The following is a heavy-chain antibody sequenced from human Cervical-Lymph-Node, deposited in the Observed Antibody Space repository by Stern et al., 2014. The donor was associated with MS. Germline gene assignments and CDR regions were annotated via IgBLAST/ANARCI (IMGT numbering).Heavy chain of an antibody. Sequence: VQLVDSGGGLVKPGGSLRLSCAASGFTFSDYYISWIRQAPGKGLEGVSYISSSRSYTNYADSVKGRFTISRDNAKNSLYLQMNSLRAEDTAVYYCARELSLRYFDWLHPPDAFDIWGQGTMVTVSS. CDR1: GFTFSDYY. J-gene: IGHJ3*02. V-gene: IGHV3-11*06. CDR3: ARELSLRYFDWLHPPDAFDI. CDR2: ISSSRSYT. D-gene: IGHD3-9*01.